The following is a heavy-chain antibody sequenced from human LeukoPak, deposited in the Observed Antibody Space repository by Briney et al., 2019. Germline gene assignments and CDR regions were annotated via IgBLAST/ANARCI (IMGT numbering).Heavy chain of an antibody. CDR1: GYTFTSYG. Sequence: GASVKVSCKASGYTFTSYGISWVRQAPGQGLEWMGGIIPIFGTANYAQKFQGRVTITADESTSTAYMELSSLRSEDTAVYYCARDGWGSTSSLDYWGQGTLVTVSS. CDR3: ARDGWGSTSSLDY. V-gene: IGHV1-69*13. CDR2: IIPIFGTA. J-gene: IGHJ4*02. D-gene: IGHD2-2*01.